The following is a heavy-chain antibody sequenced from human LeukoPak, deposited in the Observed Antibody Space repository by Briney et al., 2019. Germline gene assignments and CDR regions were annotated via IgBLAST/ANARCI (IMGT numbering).Heavy chain of an antibody. V-gene: IGHV3-30*18. CDR2: ISYDGSNK. Sequence: PGRSLRLSCAVSGFTFSSYGMHWVRQPPGKGLEWVAVISYDGSNKLYADSVKGRFTISRDNSKNTLFVQMNSLRAEDTAVYYCAKDGHGNGWSRFYYFDYWGQGTLVTVSS. CDR1: GFTFSSYG. J-gene: IGHJ4*02. D-gene: IGHD6-19*01. CDR3: AKDGHGNGWSRFYYFDY.